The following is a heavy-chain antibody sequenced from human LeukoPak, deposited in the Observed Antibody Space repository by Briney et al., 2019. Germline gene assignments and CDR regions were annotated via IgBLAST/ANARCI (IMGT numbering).Heavy chain of an antibody. CDR1: GGSISSSNW. J-gene: IGHJ5*02. D-gene: IGHD2-2*01. Sequence: SETLSPTCAVSGGSISSSNWWSWVRQPPGKGLEWIGEIYHSGSTNYNPSLKSRVTISVDKSKNQFSLKLSSVTAADTAVYYCARVARVGYCSSTSCYGDWFDPWGQGTLVTVSS. V-gene: IGHV4-4*02. CDR3: ARVARVGYCSSTSCYGDWFDP. CDR2: IYHSGST.